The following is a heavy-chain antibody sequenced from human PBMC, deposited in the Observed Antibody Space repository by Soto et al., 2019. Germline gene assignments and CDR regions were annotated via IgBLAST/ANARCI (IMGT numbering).Heavy chain of an antibody. V-gene: IGHV4-34*01. D-gene: IGHD6-6*01. Sequence: PSETLSLTCAVYGGSFSGYYWSWIRQPPGKGLEWIGEINHSGSTNYNPSLKSRITISVDTSKNQFSLKLSSVTAADTAVYYCARVRIAARHYYYYYMDVWGKGTTVTVS. J-gene: IGHJ6*03. CDR1: GGSFSGYY. CDR3: ARVRIAARHYYYYYMDV. CDR2: INHSGST.